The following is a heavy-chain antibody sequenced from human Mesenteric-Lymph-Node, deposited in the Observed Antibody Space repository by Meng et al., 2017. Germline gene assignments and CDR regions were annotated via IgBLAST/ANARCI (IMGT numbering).Heavy chain of an antibody. J-gene: IGHJ4*02. CDR2: TSAYNGNT. V-gene: IGHV1-18*01. CDR3: ASDGYYYDSCGYTY. Sequence: QVHLVQSGAEVKKLGASVKVYCKASGYSFTSYGISWVRQAPGQGLEWMGWTSAYNGNTNYAQKLQGRLTLTADTSTSTVYMELRSLTSDDTAVYYCASDGYYYDSCGYTYWGQGTLVTVSS. D-gene: IGHD3-22*01. CDR1: GYSFTSYG.